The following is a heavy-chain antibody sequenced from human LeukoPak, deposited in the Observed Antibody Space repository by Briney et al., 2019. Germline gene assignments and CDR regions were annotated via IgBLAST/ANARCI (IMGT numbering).Heavy chain of an antibody. Sequence: GGSLRLSCAASGFTFSSYWMHWVRQAPGKGLVWVSRINSDGSSTSYADSVKGRFTISRDNAKNTLYLQMNSLRAEDTAVYYRARDKPSSIAARFDYWGQGTLVTVSS. CDR2: INSDGSST. CDR1: GFTFSSYW. J-gene: IGHJ4*02. CDR3: ARDKPSSIAARFDY. D-gene: IGHD6-6*01. V-gene: IGHV3-74*01.